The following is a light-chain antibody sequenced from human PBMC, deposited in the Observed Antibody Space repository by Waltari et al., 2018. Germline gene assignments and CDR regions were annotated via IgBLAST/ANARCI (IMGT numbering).Light chain of an antibody. V-gene: IGLV1-36*01. CDR3: AAWDDSLKGVL. CDR2: ADD. Sequence: QSVLTQTPSVSEAPRQRVPISCSGSRSNIGNNAVNWYQQVQGKAPKLLVFADDLLPSGVSDRFSGSKSGTSASLAISGLRSEDEGVYFCAAWDDSLKGVLFGGGTKLTVL. J-gene: IGLJ2*01. CDR1: RSNIGNNA.